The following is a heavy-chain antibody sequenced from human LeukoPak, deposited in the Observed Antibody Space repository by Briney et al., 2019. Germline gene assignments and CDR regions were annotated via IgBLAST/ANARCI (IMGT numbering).Heavy chain of an antibody. CDR3: AKNQDLYVNTAKGY. Sequence: GGSLRLSCAASGFTFSSYAMSWVRQAPGKGLEWVSVISGSGGSTYHADSVKGRFTISRDNSKNTLYLQMNSLRAEDTAIYYCAKNQDLYVNTAKGYWGQGTLVTVSS. V-gene: IGHV3-23*01. D-gene: IGHD5-18*01. CDR1: GFTFSSYA. J-gene: IGHJ4*02. CDR2: ISGSGGST.